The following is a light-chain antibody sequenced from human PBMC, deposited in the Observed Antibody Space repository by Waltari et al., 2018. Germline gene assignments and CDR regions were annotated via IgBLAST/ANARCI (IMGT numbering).Light chain of an antibody. CDR1: QSLLDTSNNKNY. CDR2: WAS. V-gene: IGKV4-1*01. CDR3: QQYSGSPLT. Sequence: DIVLTQSPDSLAVSLGERATPNCKPSQSLLDTSNNKNYLAWYRQKPGQPPQLLFYWASTRNSGVPGRLSGGGSGSDFTLTISGLQADDVAVYYCQQYSGSPLTFGGGTKVEIE. J-gene: IGKJ4*01.